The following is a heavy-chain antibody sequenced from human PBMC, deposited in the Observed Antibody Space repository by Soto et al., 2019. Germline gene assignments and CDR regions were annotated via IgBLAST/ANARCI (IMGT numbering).Heavy chain of an antibody. CDR2: ISPYNGDT. J-gene: IGHJ4*02. D-gene: IGHD6-13*01. CDR3: ARKGVTSSWYGGGHDY. Sequence: QVQLVQSGAEVKQPGASVKVSCKASGYPFTSFGISWVRQAPGQGLEWMGWISPYNGDTNSAQNLQGRVTMTTDTPTSTASMELRSLRSDDTAVYYCARKGVTSSWYGGGHDYWAQGTLVTVSS. CDR1: GYPFTSFG. V-gene: IGHV1-18*04.